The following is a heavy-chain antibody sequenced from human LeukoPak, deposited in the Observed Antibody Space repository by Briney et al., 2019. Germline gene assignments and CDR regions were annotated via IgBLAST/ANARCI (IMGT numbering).Heavy chain of an antibody. Sequence: QPGGSLRLSCAASGFTFSSYAMSWVRQAPGKGLEWVSAISGSGASKYYADSVKGRFTISRDNSKNTLYLQMNSLRAEDTAVYYCAKRGDSGYDRFFDYWGQGTLVTVSS. CDR1: GFTFSSYA. CDR3: AKRGDSGYDRFFDY. D-gene: IGHD5-12*01. V-gene: IGHV3-23*01. CDR2: ISGSGASK. J-gene: IGHJ4*02.